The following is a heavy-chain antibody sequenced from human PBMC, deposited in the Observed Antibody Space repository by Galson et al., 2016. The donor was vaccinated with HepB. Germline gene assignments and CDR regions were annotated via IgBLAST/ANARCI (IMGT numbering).Heavy chain of an antibody. D-gene: IGHD2/OR15-2a*01. CDR1: GYTFTTSG. CDR3: ARDVQYRFDS. CDR2: ISTYSGNT. Sequence: SVKVSCKASGYTFTTSGISWVRQVPGQGLEWMGWISTYSGNTKYAQKFQGGLTLTTDSSTTTAYMELRSLSSDDTALYYCARDVQYRFDSWGQGTLVTVSS. V-gene: IGHV1-18*01. J-gene: IGHJ4*02.